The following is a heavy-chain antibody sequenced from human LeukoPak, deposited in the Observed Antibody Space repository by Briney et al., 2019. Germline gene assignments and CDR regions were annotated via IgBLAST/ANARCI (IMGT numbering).Heavy chain of an antibody. CDR1: GFTFSSYS. Sequence: GGSLRLSCAASGFTFSSYSMNWVRQAPGKGLEWVSSISSSSSYIYYADSVKGRFTISRDNAKNSLYLQMNSLRAEDTAVYYCARGPKNRGYCSSTSCYEVDYWGQGTLVTVSS. CDR2: ISSSSSYI. V-gene: IGHV3-21*01. J-gene: IGHJ4*02. D-gene: IGHD2-2*01. CDR3: ARGPKNRGYCSSTSCYEVDY.